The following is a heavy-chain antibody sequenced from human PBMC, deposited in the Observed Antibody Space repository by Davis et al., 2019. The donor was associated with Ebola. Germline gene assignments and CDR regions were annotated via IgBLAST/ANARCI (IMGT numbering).Heavy chain of an antibody. Sequence: GESLKISCAASGFTFSSYGMHWVRQAPGKGLEWVAVIWYDGSNKYYADSVKGRFTISRDNSKNTLYLQMNSLRAEDTAVYYYARDVPTYDILTGYFDYWGQGTLVTVSS. CDR3: ARDVPTYDILTGYFDY. J-gene: IGHJ4*02. D-gene: IGHD3-9*01. CDR2: IWYDGSNK. CDR1: GFTFSSYG. V-gene: IGHV3-33*01.